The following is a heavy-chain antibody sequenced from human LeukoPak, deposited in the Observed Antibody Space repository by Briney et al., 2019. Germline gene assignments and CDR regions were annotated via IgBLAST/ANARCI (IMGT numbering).Heavy chain of an antibody. CDR1: GFTFSSYA. Sequence: GGSLRLSCAASGFTFSSYAMSWVRQAPGKGLEWVSAISGSGGSTYYADSVKGRFSIFRDNSKNTLYLQMNSLRAEDTAVYYCAGDSSGLNYYYMDVWGKGTTVTVSS. D-gene: IGHD7-27*01. J-gene: IGHJ6*03. CDR3: AGDSSGLNYYYMDV. V-gene: IGHV3-23*01. CDR2: ISGSGGST.